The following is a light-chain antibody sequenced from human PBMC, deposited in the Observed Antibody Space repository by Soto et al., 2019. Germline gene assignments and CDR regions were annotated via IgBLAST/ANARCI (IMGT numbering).Light chain of an antibody. CDR1: QSVSKY. Sequence: DIQLTQSPASVSASVGDRVTISCRAGQSVSKYLHWYQHKPGKAPTLLIYGATHLQRGVPSRFSGAGSGTDFTLTISSLQPEDFATYFCQQSYSTPPWTFGQGTKVDIK. CDR3: QQSYSTPPWT. J-gene: IGKJ1*01. CDR2: GAT. V-gene: IGKV1-39*01.